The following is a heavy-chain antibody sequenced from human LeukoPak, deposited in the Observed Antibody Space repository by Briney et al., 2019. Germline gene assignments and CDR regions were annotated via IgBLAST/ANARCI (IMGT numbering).Heavy chain of an antibody. CDR1: GGSISSSNW. CDR2: IYHSGST. J-gene: IGHJ4*02. D-gene: IGHD6-13*01. V-gene: IGHV4-4*02. Sequence: PSGTLSLTCAVSGGSISSSNWWSWVRQPPGKGLEWIGEIYHSGSTNYNPSLKSRVTISVDKSKNQFSLKLSSVTAADTAVYYCARLNPGIAAAGGFSWGQGTLVTVSS. CDR3: ARLNPGIAAAGGFS.